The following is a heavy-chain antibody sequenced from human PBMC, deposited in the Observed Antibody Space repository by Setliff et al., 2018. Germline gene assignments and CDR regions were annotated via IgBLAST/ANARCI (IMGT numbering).Heavy chain of an antibody. D-gene: IGHD3-10*01. CDR3: ATDGPVLNGDYIS. CDR1: GASISTTYYY. J-gene: IGHJ5*02. V-gene: IGHV4-39*07. CDR2: IYQNGIT. Sequence: SETLSLTCSVSGASISTTYYYRDWIRQSPEKGLEWIGTIYQNGITYYNPSVKSRVTISVDKSKNQFSLSLRSVTAADTAVYYCATDGPVLNGDYISWGQGTLVTVSS.